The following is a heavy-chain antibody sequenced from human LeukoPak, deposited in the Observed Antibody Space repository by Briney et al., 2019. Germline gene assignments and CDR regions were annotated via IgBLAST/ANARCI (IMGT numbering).Heavy chain of an antibody. Sequence: SETLSLTCTVSGGSITSYYWTWIRQPPGKGLEWIGFIYGDGSTKYNPSLKSRVTMSVDTSKNQFSLKLSSATAADSAVYYCARVAPPQYYYGSGSYPRTNWFDPWGQGTLVTVSS. V-gene: IGHV4-59*01. CDR1: GGSITSYY. D-gene: IGHD3-10*01. CDR3: ARVAPPQYYYGSGSYPRTNWFDP. J-gene: IGHJ5*02. CDR2: IYGDGST.